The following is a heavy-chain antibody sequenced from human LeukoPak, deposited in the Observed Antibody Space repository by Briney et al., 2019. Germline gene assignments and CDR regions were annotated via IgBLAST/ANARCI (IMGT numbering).Heavy chain of an antibody. V-gene: IGHV4-4*07. J-gene: IGHJ6*02. D-gene: IGHD1-26*01. CDR1: GGSISSYY. Sequence: PSETLSLTCTVSGGSISSYYWSWIRQPAGKGLEWIGRIYTSGSTNYNPSLKSRVTMSVDTSKNQFSLKLSSVTAADTAVYYCARDEGADVGAYYYYYGMDVSGQGTTVTVSS. CDR3: ARDEGADVGAYYYYYGMDV. CDR2: IYTSGST.